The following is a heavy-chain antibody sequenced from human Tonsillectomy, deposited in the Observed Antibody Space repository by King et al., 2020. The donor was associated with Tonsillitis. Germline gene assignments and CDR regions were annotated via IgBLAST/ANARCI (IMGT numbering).Heavy chain of an antibody. CDR3: VKECTVGTCYSVYFEP. V-gene: IGHV3-64D*06. CDR1: GFIISSYA. D-gene: IGHD2-15*01. CDR2: ISIHGRTT. Sequence: DVQLVESGGGVVQPRGSPTLSCSASGFIISSYAMHWVCQAPGKGLEYVGAISIHGRTTYYAGSVRGRFTISRDKSKHTLYCQMSSLRAEDSAVYYCVKECTVGTCYSVYFEPWGQGTLVTVSS. J-gene: IGHJ4*02.